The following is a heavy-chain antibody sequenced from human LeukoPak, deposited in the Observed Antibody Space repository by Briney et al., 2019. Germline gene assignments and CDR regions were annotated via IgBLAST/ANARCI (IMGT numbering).Heavy chain of an antibody. Sequence: ASVKVSCKASGYTLTGYYMHWVRQAPGQGLEWMGWINPNSGGTNYAQKFQGRVTMTRDTSISTAYMELSRLRSDDTAVYYCARDPIVVVPAARDAFDIWGQGTMVTVSS. CDR3: ARDPIVVVPAARDAFDI. D-gene: IGHD2-2*01. CDR1: GYTLTGYY. J-gene: IGHJ3*02. CDR2: INPNSGGT. V-gene: IGHV1-2*02.